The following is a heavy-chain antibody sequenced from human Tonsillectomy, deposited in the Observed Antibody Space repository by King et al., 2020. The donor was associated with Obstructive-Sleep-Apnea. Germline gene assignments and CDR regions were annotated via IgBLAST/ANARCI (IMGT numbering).Heavy chain of an antibody. D-gene: IGHD1-26*01. CDR3: ARMGAQDTFDI. CDR2: IGTAGDT. CDR1: GFTFSSYD. V-gene: IGHV3-13*04. Sequence: VQLVESGGGLVQPGGSLRLSCAASGFTFSSYDMHWVRQATGKGLEWFSAIGTAGDTYYPGSVKGRFTISRENVKNSLYLQMNSLRAGDTAVYFCARMGAQDTFDIWGQGTMVTVSS. J-gene: IGHJ3*02.